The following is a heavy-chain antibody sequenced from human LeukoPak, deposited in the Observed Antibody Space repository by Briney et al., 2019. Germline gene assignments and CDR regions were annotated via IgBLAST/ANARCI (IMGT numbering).Heavy chain of an antibody. Sequence: PGGSLRLSCAASGFTFSSYDMHWVRQATGKGLEWVSAIGTAGDTYYPGSVKGRFTISRENAKNSLYLQMNSLRAGDTAVDYCARGLDCSGGSRYSDGWFDPWGQGTLVTVSS. V-gene: IGHV3-13*04. D-gene: IGHD2-15*01. CDR2: IGTAGDT. CDR1: GFTFSSYD. J-gene: IGHJ5*02. CDR3: ARGLDCSGGSRYSDGWFDP.